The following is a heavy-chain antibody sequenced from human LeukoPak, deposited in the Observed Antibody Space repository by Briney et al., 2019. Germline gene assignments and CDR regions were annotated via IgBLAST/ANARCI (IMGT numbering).Heavy chain of an antibody. CDR2: IKSKTDGGTT. D-gene: IGHD1-26*01. J-gene: IGHJ3*02. CDR1: GFTFSNAW. V-gene: IGHV3-15*01. CDR3: TTTLIVGATTLPKDAFDI. Sequence: GGSLRLSCAASGFTFSNAWMSWVRQAPGKGLEWVGRIKSKTDGGTTDYAAPVKGRFTISRDDSKNTLYLQMNSLKTEDTAVYYCTTTLIVGATTLPKDAFDIWGQGTMVTVSS.